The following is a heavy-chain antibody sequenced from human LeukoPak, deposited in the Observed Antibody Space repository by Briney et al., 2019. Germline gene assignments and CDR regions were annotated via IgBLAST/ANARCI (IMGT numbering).Heavy chain of an antibody. CDR3: ARGTSRYSALR. V-gene: IGHV4-59*01. D-gene: IGHD1-26*01. Sequence: PPETLSLTCPVAGGSLSSYYWSWIRPLPGKWREWIGYIYFSGSTNYNPSLKSRVTISVDTSKNPFSLKLSSVTAADTAVYYCARGTSRYSALRWAQGTLVTVSS. CDR1: GGSLSSYY. J-gene: IGHJ4*02. CDR2: IYFSGST.